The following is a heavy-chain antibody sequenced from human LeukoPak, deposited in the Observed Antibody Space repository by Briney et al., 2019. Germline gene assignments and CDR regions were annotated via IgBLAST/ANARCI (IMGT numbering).Heavy chain of an antibody. CDR2: ISGSGGTT. CDR1: GFTFSSYG. V-gene: IGHV3-23*01. D-gene: IGHD4-11*01. CDR3: AKDAPTVMANAFHI. Sequence: GGSLSLSCAASGFTFSSYGMSWVRQAPGKGLELVSSISGSGGTTYYADSVKGRFTICRDNSKNTLYLQMNRRRADGTAVYSCAKDAPTVMANAFHIWGRGKMGTVS. J-gene: IGHJ3*02.